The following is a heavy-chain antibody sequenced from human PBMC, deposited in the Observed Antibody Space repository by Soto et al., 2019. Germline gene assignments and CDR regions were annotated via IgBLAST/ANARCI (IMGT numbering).Heavy chain of an antibody. V-gene: IGHV1-2*04. Sequence: ASVKVSCKASGYTFTGYYMHWVRQAPGQGLEWMGWINPNSGGTNYAQKFQGWVTMTRDTSISTAYMELSSLRSEDTAVYYCAIGPTTFDYWGKGTLVTVSS. CDR3: AIGPTTFDY. J-gene: IGHJ4*02. CDR1: GYTFTGYY. CDR2: INPNSGGT.